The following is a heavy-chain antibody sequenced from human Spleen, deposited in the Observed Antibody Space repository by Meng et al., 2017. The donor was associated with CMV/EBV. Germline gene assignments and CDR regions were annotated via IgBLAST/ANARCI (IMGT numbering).Heavy chain of an antibody. CDR2: ISYDGSNK. V-gene: IGHV3-30*04. J-gene: IGHJ4*02. CDR1: GFTFSSYA. Sequence: GESLKISCAASGFTFSSYAMHWVRQAPGKGLEWVAVISYDGSNKYYADSVKGRFTISRDNSKNTLYLQMNSLRAEDTAVYYCARVRGHDYLGPYFDHWGQGTLVTVSS. D-gene: IGHD5-12*01. CDR3: ARVRGHDYLGPYFDH.